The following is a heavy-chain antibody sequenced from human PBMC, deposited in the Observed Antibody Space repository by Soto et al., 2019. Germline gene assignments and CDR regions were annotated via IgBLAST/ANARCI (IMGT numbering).Heavy chain of an antibody. D-gene: IGHD2-15*01. V-gene: IGHV2-26*01. CDR2: IFSNDEK. CDR3: ARTILGYCSGGSCYGHAFDI. CDR1: GFSLSNARMG. J-gene: IGHJ3*02. Sequence: QVTLKESGPVLVRPTETLTLTCTVSGFSLSNARMGVSWIRQPPGKALEWLAHIFSNDEKSYSTSLKSRLTISKDTSKSQVVLTMTNMDPVDTATYYCARTILGYCSGGSCYGHAFDIWGQGTMVTVSS.